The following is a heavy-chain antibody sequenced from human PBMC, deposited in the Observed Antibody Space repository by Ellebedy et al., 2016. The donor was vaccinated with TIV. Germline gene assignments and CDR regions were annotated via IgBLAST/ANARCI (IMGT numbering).Heavy chain of an antibody. J-gene: IGHJ6*02. V-gene: IGHV1-8*01. CDR3: ARGIIRDYFNNIMDV. Sequence: AASVKVSCKASGYGFTSYDINWVRQAPGQGLEWMGWMHPNSDNPRYAPKFQDRVTMTRDTSITTVYMELSSLRSEDTAVYYCARGIIRDYFNNIMDVWGQGTTVTVSS. D-gene: IGHD3-10*01. CDR2: MHPNSDNP. CDR1: GYGFTSYD.